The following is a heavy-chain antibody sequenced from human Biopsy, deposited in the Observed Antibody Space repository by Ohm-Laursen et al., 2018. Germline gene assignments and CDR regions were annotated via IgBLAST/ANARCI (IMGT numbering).Heavy chain of an antibody. CDR1: GDSVSSGSFY. J-gene: IGHJ4*02. V-gene: IGHV4-61*01. D-gene: IGHD6-19*01. CDR3: ARGMRSSGWPYFDS. Sequence: SETLSLTCTVSGDSVSSGSFYWTWIRQPPGQGLEYIGYIYDRGSTANYNPSLESRVTMSVDMPKNQFSLKLSSVTAADTATYYCARGMRSSGWPYFDSWGQGTLVTASS. CDR2: IYDRGSTA.